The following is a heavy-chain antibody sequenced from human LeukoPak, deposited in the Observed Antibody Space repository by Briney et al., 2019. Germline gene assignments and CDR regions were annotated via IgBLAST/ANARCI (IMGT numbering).Heavy chain of an antibody. CDR2: IRYDGNNK. Sequence: GGSLRLSCGASGFTFSNYGMLWVRQAPGKGLEWVAFIRYDGNNKLYADSMKGRFTISRDNSKNTLYLQMNSLRAEDTAVYYCAKGVAVAGRTFLFDYWGQGTLVTVSS. CDR1: GFTFSNYG. D-gene: IGHD6-19*01. CDR3: AKGVAVAGRTFLFDY. V-gene: IGHV3-30*02. J-gene: IGHJ4*02.